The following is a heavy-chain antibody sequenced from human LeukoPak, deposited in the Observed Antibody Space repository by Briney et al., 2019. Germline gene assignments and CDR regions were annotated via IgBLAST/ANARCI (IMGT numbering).Heavy chain of an antibody. V-gene: IGHV5-51*01. CDR3: ARSIVVVPAATYNWFDP. D-gene: IGHD2-2*01. CDR1: GYSFTSYW. CDR2: IYPGDSDT. J-gene: IGHJ5*02. Sequence: GESLKISCKGSGYSFTSYWIGWVRQMPGKGLEWMGIIYPGDSDTRYSPSFQGQVTISADKSISTAYLQWSSLKASDTAMYYCARSIVVVPAATYNWFDPWSQGTLVTVSS.